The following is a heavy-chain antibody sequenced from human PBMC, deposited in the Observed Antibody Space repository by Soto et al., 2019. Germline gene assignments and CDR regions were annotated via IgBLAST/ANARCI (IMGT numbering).Heavy chain of an antibody. V-gene: IGHV3-33*01. CDR3: ARVDYCNGGSFFVTFYYGLEI. CDR2: IWYDGSNK. J-gene: IGHJ6*02. Sequence: GGSLRLSCAASGFTFSSYGMHWVRQAPGKGLEWVAVIWYDGSNKYYADSVKGRFTISRDNSKNTLYLQMNSLRAEDTAVYYCARVDYCNGGSFFVTFYYGLEIWGQGTKVTVSS. CDR1: GFTFSSYG. D-gene: IGHD2-15*01.